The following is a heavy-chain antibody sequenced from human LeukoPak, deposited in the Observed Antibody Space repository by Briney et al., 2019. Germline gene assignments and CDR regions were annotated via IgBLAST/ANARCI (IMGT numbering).Heavy chain of an antibody. V-gene: IGHV3-30-3*01. Sequence: GGSLRLSCAASGFTFSSYALHWVRQAPGKGLEWVTLISYDGSNKYYADSVKGRFTISRDNSENTLYLQMNRLRAEDTAVYYCARVGPWYSVKWYFDYWGEGTLVTVSS. CDR2: ISYDGSNK. D-gene: IGHD2-15*01. J-gene: IGHJ4*02. CDR1: GFTFSSYA. CDR3: ARVGPWYSVKWYFDY.